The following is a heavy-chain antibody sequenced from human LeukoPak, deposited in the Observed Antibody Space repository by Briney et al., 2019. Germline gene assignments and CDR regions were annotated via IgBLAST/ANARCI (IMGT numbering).Heavy chain of an antibody. CDR2: INTDGSSL. CDR3: AKDITRGFKWLRPYYFDY. CDR1: GFTFSNYW. J-gene: IGHJ4*02. Sequence: GGSLRLSCAASGFTFSNYWMHWVRQVPGEGLVWVSRINTDGSSLNYADSVKGRFNISRDNAKNTLYLHMSSLRAEDTAVYYCAKDITRGFKWLRPYYFDYWGQGTLVTVSS. V-gene: IGHV3-74*01. D-gene: IGHD5-12*01.